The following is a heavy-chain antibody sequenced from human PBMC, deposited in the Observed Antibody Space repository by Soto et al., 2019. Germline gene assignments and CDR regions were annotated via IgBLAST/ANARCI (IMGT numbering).Heavy chain of an antibody. J-gene: IGHJ4*02. CDR2: IYYSGST. V-gene: IGHV4-31*03. D-gene: IGHD6-13*01. CDR3: AHSSSWYRGIDY. Sequence: LSLTCTVSGGSISSGGYYWSWIRQHPGKGLEWIGYIYYSGSTYYNPSLKSRVTISVDTSKNQFSLKLSSVTAADTAVYYCAHSSSWYRGIDYWGQGTLVTVSS. CDR1: GGSISSGGYY.